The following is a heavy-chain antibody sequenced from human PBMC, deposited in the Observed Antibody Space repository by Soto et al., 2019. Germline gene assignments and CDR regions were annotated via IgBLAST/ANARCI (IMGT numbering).Heavy chain of an antibody. V-gene: IGHV3-23*01. J-gene: IGHJ4*02. Sequence: PGGSLRLSCAASGFTFSSYAMSWVRQAPGKGLEWVSAISGSGGSTYYADSVKGRFTISRDNSKNTLYPQMNSLRAEDTAVYYCAKGRFITMIDYYFDYWGQGTLVTVSS. CDR1: GFTFSSYA. CDR3: AKGRFITMIDYYFDY. CDR2: ISGSGGST. D-gene: IGHD3-22*01.